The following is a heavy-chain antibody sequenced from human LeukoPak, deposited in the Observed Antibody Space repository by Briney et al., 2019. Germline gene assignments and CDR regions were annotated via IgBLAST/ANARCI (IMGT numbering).Heavy chain of an antibody. V-gene: IGHV3-48*01. Sequence: GGSLRLSCAASGFTFSSYSMNWVRQAPGKGLEWISYISSSSSTIYYADSVKGRFTIFRDNAKNSLFLQMDSLRVEDTAVYYCARDRDYYGSGSYGMDVWGQGTTVTVSS. CDR3: ARDRDYYGSGSYGMDV. J-gene: IGHJ6*02. D-gene: IGHD3-10*01. CDR2: ISSSSSTI. CDR1: GFTFSSYS.